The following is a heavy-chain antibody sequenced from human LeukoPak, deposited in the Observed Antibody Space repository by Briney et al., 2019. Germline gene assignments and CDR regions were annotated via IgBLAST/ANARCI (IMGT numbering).Heavy chain of an antibody. J-gene: IGHJ4*02. Sequence: GGSLRLSCTASGFTFGDYAMSWVRQAPGKGLEWVGFIRSKAYGATTEYAASVKGRFTISRDDSKSIAYLQMNSLKTEDTAVYYCTRDRRNYYDSSGYSYWGQGTLVTVSS. CDR1: GFTFGDYA. V-gene: IGHV3-49*04. CDR3: TRDRRNYYDSSGYSY. D-gene: IGHD3-22*01. CDR2: IRSKAYGATT.